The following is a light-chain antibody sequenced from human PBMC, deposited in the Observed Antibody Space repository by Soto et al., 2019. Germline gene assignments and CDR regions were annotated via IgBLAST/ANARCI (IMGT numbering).Light chain of an antibody. J-gene: IGKJ1*01. CDR3: QHYDTYSWT. CDR1: QSINTW. Sequence: DIQMTQSPSTLSASVGDRVTITCRASQSINTWLAWYQQKPGKAPKLLIYDASSLQSGVPSRFSGSGSETEFTLTISSLQPDDFATYYCQHYDTYSWTFGQGTKVEI. CDR2: DAS. V-gene: IGKV1-5*01.